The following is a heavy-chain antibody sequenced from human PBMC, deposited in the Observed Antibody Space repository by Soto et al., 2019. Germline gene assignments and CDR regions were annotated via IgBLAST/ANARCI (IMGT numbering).Heavy chain of an antibody. J-gene: IGHJ6*02. V-gene: IGHV4-31*03. CDR2: ISYSGST. CDR1: GGSFTSGGYY. Sequence: QVQLQASGPGLVKPSETLSLTCTVSGGSFTSGGYYWTWIRQLPGKGLEWIGYISYSGSTYYNPSLKSRVVISKDLSKKQFSLKLTSVTAADTAVYFCASDRRAARDGMDVWGQGTTVIVSS. D-gene: IGHD6-25*01. CDR3: ASDRRAARDGMDV.